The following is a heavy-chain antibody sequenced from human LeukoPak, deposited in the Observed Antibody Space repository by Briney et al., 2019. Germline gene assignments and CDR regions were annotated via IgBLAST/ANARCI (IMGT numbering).Heavy chain of an antibody. CDR3: VKGPRPDITVTHTVEN. Sequence: GGSLRLSCAASGFIFSNYAMSWVRQVPGRGLEWVSTISSRGDSTYVADSVKGRFTISRDNSKNSLYLQMNTVRAEDTAVYYCVKGPRPDITVTHTVENWGQGTLVTVSS. J-gene: IGHJ4*02. V-gene: IGHV3-23*01. CDR2: ISSRGDST. D-gene: IGHD4-17*01. CDR1: GFIFSNYA.